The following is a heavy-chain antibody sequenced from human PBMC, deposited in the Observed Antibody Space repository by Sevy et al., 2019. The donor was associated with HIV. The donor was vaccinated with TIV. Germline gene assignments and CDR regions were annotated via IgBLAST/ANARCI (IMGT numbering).Heavy chain of an antibody. CDR3: ARGKHGGVFDY. CDR2: IYYSGRT. Sequence: SETLSLTCTVSGGSISSGGYYWSWIRQHPGKGLEGIGYIYYSGRTYYNPSLKSLVTISEDTSKNQFSLKLSSVTAAETAVYYGARGKHGGVFDYWGQGTLVTVSS. J-gene: IGHJ4*02. CDR1: GGSISSGGYY. V-gene: IGHV4-31*01. D-gene: IGHD3-16*01.